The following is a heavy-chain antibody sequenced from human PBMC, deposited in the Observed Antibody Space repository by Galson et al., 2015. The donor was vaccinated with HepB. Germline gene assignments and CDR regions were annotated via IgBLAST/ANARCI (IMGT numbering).Heavy chain of an antibody. CDR2: IIPIFGTA. J-gene: IGHJ4*02. CDR1: GGTFSSYA. V-gene: IGHV1-69*01. D-gene: IGHD1-1*01. Sequence: SCKASGGTFSSYAISWVRQAPGQGLEWMGGIIPIFGTANYAQKFQGRVTITADESTSTAYMELSSLRSEDTAVYYCARPSVQLERRALVYWGQGTLVTVSS. CDR3: ARPSVQLERRALVY.